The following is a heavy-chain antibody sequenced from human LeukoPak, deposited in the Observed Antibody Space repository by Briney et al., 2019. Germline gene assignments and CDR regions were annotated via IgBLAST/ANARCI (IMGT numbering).Heavy chain of an antibody. J-gene: IGHJ1*01. CDR1: GYTLTELS. D-gene: IGHD6-19*01. Sequence: ASVKVSCKVCGYTLTELSMHWVRQAPGKGLEWMGGFDPEDGETIYAQKFQGRVTMTEDTSTDTAYMELSSVRSEDTAVYYCSGWYGVHRFQHWGQGTLVTASS. CDR2: FDPEDGET. V-gene: IGHV1-24*01. CDR3: SGWYGVHRFQH.